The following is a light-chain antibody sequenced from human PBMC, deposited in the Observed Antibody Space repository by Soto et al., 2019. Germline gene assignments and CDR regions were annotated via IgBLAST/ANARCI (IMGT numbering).Light chain of an antibody. CDR2: LNSDGSH. Sequence: QLVLTQSPSASASLGASVKLTCTLSSGHSSYAIAWHQQQPEKGPRYLMKLNSDGSHSKGDGIPDRFSGSSAGAERYLTISSHQSEEEADYYCQTWGTGTWVFGGGTKLTVL. V-gene: IGLV4-69*01. CDR1: SGHSSYA. J-gene: IGLJ3*02. CDR3: QTWGTGTWV.